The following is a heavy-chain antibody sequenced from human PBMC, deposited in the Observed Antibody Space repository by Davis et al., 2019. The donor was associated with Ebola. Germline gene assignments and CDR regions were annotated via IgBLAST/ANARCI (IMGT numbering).Heavy chain of an antibody. J-gene: IGHJ4*02. CDR2: IDPSDSYT. Sequence: GGSLRLSCKGSGYSFTSYWISWVRQMPGKGLEWMGRIDPSDSYTNYSPSFQGHVTISADKSISTAYLQWSSLKASDTAMYYCARHEGYYYDSSGYYQRGDFDYWGQGTLVTVSS. D-gene: IGHD3-22*01. CDR1: GYSFTSYW. V-gene: IGHV5-10-1*01. CDR3: ARHEGYYYDSSGYYQRGDFDY.